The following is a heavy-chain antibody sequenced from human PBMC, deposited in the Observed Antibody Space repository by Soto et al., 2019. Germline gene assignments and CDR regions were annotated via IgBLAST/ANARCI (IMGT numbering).Heavy chain of an antibody. CDR2: ISYDGSNK. CDR1: GFTFGTYA. CDR3: ARSLGYCGRTSCYAAYYFDY. D-gene: IGHD2-2*01. J-gene: IGHJ4*02. V-gene: IGHV3-30-3*01. Sequence: GGSLRLSCAASGFTFGTYAMYWVRQAPGKGLEWVALISYDGSNKYYADSVRGRFTISRDNSKNTLYLQMSSLRAEDTAVYYCARSLGYCGRTSCYAAYYFDYWGQGALVTVSS.